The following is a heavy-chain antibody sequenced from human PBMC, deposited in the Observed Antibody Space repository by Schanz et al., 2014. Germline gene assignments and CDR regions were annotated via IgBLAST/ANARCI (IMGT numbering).Heavy chain of an antibody. CDR3: ARDRLECGAECYSVEVFEI. J-gene: IGHJ4*02. V-gene: IGHV1-69*04. Sequence: QVQLVQSGAEVKKPGASVKVSCKASGYTFISYTINWVRQAPGQGLEWMGRIIPILGIANYAQKFQGRVTITADRSTSTAYMELSSLRSEDTAVYYCARDRLECGAECYSVEVFEIWGQGTLVIVSS. D-gene: IGHD2-21*01. CDR1: GYTFISYT. CDR2: IIPILGIA.